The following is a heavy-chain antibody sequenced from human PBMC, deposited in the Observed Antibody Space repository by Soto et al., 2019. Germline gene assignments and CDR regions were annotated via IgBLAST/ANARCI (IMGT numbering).Heavy chain of an antibody. Sequence: KPXETLCLTCFVSGYSITAGGYYWSWIRHHPGKGLEWIGSFYSSGSIIYNPSLRSRVSISGDTSSNQFSMSLTSVTAADTARYYCARMYSSGSGWFHPWGQGTLVTVYS. CDR3: ARMYSSGSGWFHP. J-gene: IGHJ5*02. CDR1: GYSITAGGYY. V-gene: IGHV4-39*07. D-gene: IGHD3-22*01. CDR2: FYSSGSI.